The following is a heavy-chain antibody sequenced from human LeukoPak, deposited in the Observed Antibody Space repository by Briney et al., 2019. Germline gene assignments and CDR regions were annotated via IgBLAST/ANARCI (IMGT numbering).Heavy chain of an antibody. CDR3: ARGNITIFGVVIPPPRYFDY. CDR1: GGSSSGYY. Sequence: SETLSLTCAVYGGSSSGYYWSWIRQPPGKGLEWIGEINHSGSTNYNPSLKSRVTISVDTSKNQFSLKLSSVTAADTAVYYCARGNITIFGVVIPPPRYFDYWGQGTLVTVSS. CDR2: INHSGST. D-gene: IGHD3-3*01. J-gene: IGHJ4*02. V-gene: IGHV4-34*01.